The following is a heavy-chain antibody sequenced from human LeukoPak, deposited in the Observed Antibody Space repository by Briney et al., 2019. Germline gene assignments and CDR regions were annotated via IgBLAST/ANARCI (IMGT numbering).Heavy chain of an antibody. D-gene: IGHD6-13*01. CDR2: INHSGST. CDR1: GGSFSGYY. Sequence: SETLSLTCAVYGGSFSGYYWSWIRKPPGKGLEWIGEINHSGSTNYNPSLKSRVTISVDTSKNQFSLKLSSVTAADTAVYYCARTGQQLVLDWGQGTLVTVSS. V-gene: IGHV4-34*01. CDR3: ARTGQQLVLD. J-gene: IGHJ4*02.